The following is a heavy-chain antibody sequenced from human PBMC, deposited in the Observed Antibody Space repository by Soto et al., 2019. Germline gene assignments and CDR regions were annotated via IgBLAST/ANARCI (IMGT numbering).Heavy chain of an antibody. D-gene: IGHD5-18*01. CDR3: TAHAEGTAY. J-gene: IGHJ4*02. Sequence: QVQLQESGPGLVKPSQTLSLNCSVSGGSISSGSFYCSWIRQHPGKGLEWIGYIFYSGYTSYNPSLKSRVTMSVDTSKNQCSLKLNPVTAADTAVYYCTAHAEGTAYWGQGTLVTVTS. CDR1: GGSISSGSFY. CDR2: IFYSGYT. V-gene: IGHV4-31*06.